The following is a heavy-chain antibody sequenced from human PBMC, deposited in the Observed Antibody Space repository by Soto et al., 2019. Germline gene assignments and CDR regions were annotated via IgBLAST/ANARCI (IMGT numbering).Heavy chain of an antibody. CDR3: VNGSASGPPYYFDS. D-gene: IGHD3-10*01. Sequence: EVQLLESGGGLIQPGGSLRLSCAASGFKFNNYAMTWVRQAPGKGLEWVSGITNGGGNTYHADSVQGRLTISRDNSKNMLYLQMNSLSAEETALYYCVNGSASGPPYYFDSWGQGTLVTVSS. CDR1: GFKFNNYA. J-gene: IGHJ4*02. V-gene: IGHV3-23*01. CDR2: ITNGGGNT.